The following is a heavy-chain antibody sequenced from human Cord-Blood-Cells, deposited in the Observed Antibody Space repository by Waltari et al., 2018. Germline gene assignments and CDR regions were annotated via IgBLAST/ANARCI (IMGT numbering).Heavy chain of an antibody. CDR2: INHSGST. Sequence: QVQLQQWGAGLLKPSETLSLTCAVYGGSFSGYYWSWIRQPPGKGLEWIGEINHSGSTNYNPSLKSRVTRSVDTSKNQFSLKRSSVTAADTAVYYCARVRVVGSGYYYYYYGMDVWGQGTTVTVSS. J-gene: IGHJ6*02. CDR3: ARVRVVGSGYYYYYYGMDV. V-gene: IGHV4-34*01. D-gene: IGHD3-22*01. CDR1: GGSFSGYY.